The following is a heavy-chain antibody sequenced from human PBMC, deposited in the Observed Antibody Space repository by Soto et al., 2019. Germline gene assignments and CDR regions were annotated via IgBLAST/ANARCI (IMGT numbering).Heavy chain of an antibody. Sequence: GESLKISCKGSGYSFTSYWISWVRQMPGKGLEWMGRIDPSDSYTNYSPSFQGHVTISADKSISTAYLQWSSLKASDTAMYYCAREGNLEYSSSSSGYYYYYYCMDVWGQGTTVTVSS. J-gene: IGHJ6*02. CDR1: GYSFTSYW. V-gene: IGHV5-10-1*01. CDR3: AREGNLEYSSSSSGYYYYYYCMDV. D-gene: IGHD6-6*01. CDR2: IDPSDSYT.